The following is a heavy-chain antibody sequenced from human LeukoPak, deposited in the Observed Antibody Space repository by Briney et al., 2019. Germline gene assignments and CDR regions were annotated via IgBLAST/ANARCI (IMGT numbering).Heavy chain of an antibody. J-gene: IGHJ5*02. V-gene: IGHV3-33*03. CDR2: IWYDGSKK. CDR3: AKDLSYGSNWFDP. CDR1: GFTFGSHG. Sequence: GRSLRLSCAASGFTFGSHGMHWVRQAPGKGLEWVALIWYDGSKKYYADSVKGRFTISRDESKNTLYLQMNSLRAEDTAMYYCAKDLSYGSNWFDPWGQGTLVTVSS. D-gene: IGHD5-18*01.